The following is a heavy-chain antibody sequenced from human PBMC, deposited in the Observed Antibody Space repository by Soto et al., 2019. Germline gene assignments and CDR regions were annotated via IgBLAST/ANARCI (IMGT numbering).Heavy chain of an antibody. V-gene: IGHV1-69*13. Sequence: SVKVSCKASGFTFTSSAVQWVRQARGQRLEWMGGITPIFGTANYAQKFQGRVTITADESTSTAYMELSSLRSEDTAVYYCARDPKPNYYDSSGYYDTGPWGQGTLVTVSS. CDR1: GFTFTSSA. J-gene: IGHJ4*02. CDR3: ARDPKPNYYDSSGYYDTGP. D-gene: IGHD3-22*01. CDR2: ITPIFGTA.